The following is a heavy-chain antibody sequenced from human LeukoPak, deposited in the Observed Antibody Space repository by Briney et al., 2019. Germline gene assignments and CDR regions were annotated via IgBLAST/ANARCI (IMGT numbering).Heavy chain of an antibody. D-gene: IGHD2-15*01. V-gene: IGHV3-30-3*01. CDR1: GFTFSRYA. Sequence: PGGSPRLSCAASGFTFSRYALHWVRQTPGKGLEWVALTSFDGSSQYYADFVKGRFTISRDNSKNTLYLQMNSLRAEDTAVYYCARGSVGTPPPFDFWGQGTLVTVSS. CDR2: TSFDGSSQ. CDR3: ARGSVGTPPPFDF. J-gene: IGHJ4*02.